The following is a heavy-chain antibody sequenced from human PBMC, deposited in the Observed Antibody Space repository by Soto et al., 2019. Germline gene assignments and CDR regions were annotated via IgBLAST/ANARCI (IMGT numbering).Heavy chain of an antibody. J-gene: IGHJ6*03. CDR2: INHSGRT. CDR3: ARGSGVEGYMDV. Sequence: QVQLQQWGAGLLKPSETLSLTCAVYGGSFSGYYWCWIRQPPGKGLERIGEINHSGRTNYNPSLKSRVTISVATHKNQSSLKLSSVTAADSAVYCCARGSGVEGYMDVWGKGTTVTVSS. CDR1: GGSFSGYY. D-gene: IGHD2-15*01. V-gene: IGHV4-34*01.